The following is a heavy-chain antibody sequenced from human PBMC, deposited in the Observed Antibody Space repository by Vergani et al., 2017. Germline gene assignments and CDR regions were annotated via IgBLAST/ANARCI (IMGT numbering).Heavy chain of an antibody. V-gene: IGHV4-59*11. Sequence: QVQLQESGPGLVKPSETLSLTCTVSGGSISSHYWSWIRQPPGKGLEWIGYIYYSGSTNYNPSLKSRVTISVDTSKNQFSLKLSSVTAADTAVYYCARTGREQWLGYAFGYWGQGTLVTVSS. CDR1: GGSISSHY. CDR3: ARTGREQWLGYAFGY. J-gene: IGHJ4*02. CDR2: IYYSGST. D-gene: IGHD6-19*01.